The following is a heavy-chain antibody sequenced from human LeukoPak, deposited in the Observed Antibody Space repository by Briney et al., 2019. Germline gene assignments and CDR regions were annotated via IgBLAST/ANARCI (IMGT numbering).Heavy chain of an antibody. CDR3: ATDIVLMVYATPFDY. Sequence: ASETLSLTCAVSGYSISSGYYWGWIRQPPGKGLEWIGSIYHSGSTYYNPSLKSRVTISVDTSKNQFSLKLSSVTAADTAVYYCATDIVLMVYATPFDYWGQGTLVTVSS. D-gene: IGHD2-8*01. V-gene: IGHV4-38-2*01. CDR2: IYHSGST. CDR1: GYSISSGYY. J-gene: IGHJ4*02.